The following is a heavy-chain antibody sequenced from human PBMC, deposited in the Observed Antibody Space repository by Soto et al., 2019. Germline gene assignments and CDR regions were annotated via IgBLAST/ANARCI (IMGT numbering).Heavy chain of an antibody. V-gene: IGHV3-30*18. CDR3: AKPDYDFGSGYPWYYYGMDV. D-gene: IGHD3-3*01. J-gene: IGHJ6*02. CDR1: GFTFSSYG. CDR2: ISYDGSNK. Sequence: GGSLRLSCAASGFTFSSYGMHWVRQAPGKGLEWVAVISYDGSNKYYADSVKGRFTISRDNSKNTLYLQMNSLRAEDTAVYYCAKPDYDFGSGYPWYYYGMDVWGQGTTVTVSS.